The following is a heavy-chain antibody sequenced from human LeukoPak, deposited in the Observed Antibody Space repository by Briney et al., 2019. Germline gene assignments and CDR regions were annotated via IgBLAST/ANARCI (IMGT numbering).Heavy chain of an antibody. CDR2: ISYDGSNK. CDR1: GFTFSSYG. Sequence: PGRSLRLSCAASGFTFSSYGMHWVRQAPGKGLEWVAVISYDGSNKYYADSVKGRFTISRDNSKNTLYLQMNSLRAEDTAVYYCAKDNSNYYDSSGLDYWGEGTLASVSS. CDR3: AKDNSNYYDSSGLDY. D-gene: IGHD3-22*01. V-gene: IGHV3-30*18. J-gene: IGHJ4*02.